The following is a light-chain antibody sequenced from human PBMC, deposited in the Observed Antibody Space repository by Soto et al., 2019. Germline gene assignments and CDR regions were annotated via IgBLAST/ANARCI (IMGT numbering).Light chain of an antibody. V-gene: IGKV3-11*01. Sequence: EIFLTQSPDTLSLSPGERATLSCRASQSVTNYIAWYQQRPGQAPRLLIYDASNRATGDPARFSGSGSGKDFTLTISDLEPADFGLYYCQQRLNWPPGFGQGTKVEIK. J-gene: IGKJ1*01. CDR2: DAS. CDR3: QQRLNWPPG. CDR1: QSVTNY.